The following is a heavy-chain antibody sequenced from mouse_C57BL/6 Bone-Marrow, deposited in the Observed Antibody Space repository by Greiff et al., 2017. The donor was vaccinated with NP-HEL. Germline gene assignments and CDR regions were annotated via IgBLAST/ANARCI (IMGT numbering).Heavy chain of an antibody. Sequence: EVKLMESGGGLVQPGGSLKLSCAASGFTFSDYGMAWVRQAPRTGPEWVAFISNLAYSIYYADTVTGRFTISRENAKNTLYLEMSSLRSEDTAMYYCARHSYDYDGYAMDYWGQGTSVTVSS. D-gene: IGHD2-4*01. CDR1: GFTFSDYG. V-gene: IGHV5-15*01. CDR3: ARHSYDYDGYAMDY. CDR2: ISNLAYSI. J-gene: IGHJ4*01.